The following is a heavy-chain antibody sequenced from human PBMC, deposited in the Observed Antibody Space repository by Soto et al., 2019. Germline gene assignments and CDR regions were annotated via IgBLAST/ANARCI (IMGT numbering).Heavy chain of an antibody. V-gene: IGHV4-39*02. CDR3: AREGDSFDY. CDR1: GGSISSSSYY. D-gene: IGHD2-21*01. CDR2: IYYSGST. J-gene: IGHJ4*02. Sequence: QLQLQESGPGLVKPSETLSLTCTVSGGSISSSSYYWGWIRQPPGKGLEWIGSIYYSGSTYYNPSLKRRVPISVDTSKNQFSLKLSSVTAADTAVYYCAREGDSFDYWGQGTLVTVSS.